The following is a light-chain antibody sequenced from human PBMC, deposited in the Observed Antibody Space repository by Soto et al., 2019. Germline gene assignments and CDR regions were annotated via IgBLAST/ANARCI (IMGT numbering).Light chain of an antibody. CDR3: QQRSNWSARVT. J-gene: IGKJ5*01. CDR2: DAS. Sequence: EIVLTQSPATLSLSPGERATLSCRASQSVSSYLAWYQQKPGQAPRLLIYDASNRATGIPARFSGSGSVTDFTLTISSLEPEDFAVYYCQQRSNWSARVTFGQGTRLEIK. V-gene: IGKV3-11*01. CDR1: QSVSSY.